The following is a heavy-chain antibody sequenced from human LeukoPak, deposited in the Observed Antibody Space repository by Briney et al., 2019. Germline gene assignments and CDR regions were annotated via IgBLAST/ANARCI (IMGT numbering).Heavy chain of an antibody. V-gene: IGHV3-15*01. CDR3: TTDSAVVVPAAHGHYYYYVDV. CDR1: GFTFSNAW. D-gene: IGHD2-2*01. Sequence: GGSLRLSCAASGFTFSNAWMSWVRQAPGKGLEWVGRIKSKTDGGTTDYAAPVKGRFTISRDDSKNTLYLQMNSLKTEDTAVYYCTTDSAVVVPAAHGHYYYYVDVWGKGTTVTVSS. CDR2: IKSKTDGGTT. J-gene: IGHJ6*03.